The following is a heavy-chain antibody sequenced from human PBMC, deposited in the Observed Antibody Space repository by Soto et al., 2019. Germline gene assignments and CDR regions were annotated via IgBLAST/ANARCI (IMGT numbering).Heavy chain of an antibody. V-gene: IGHV1-69*01. CDR3: ASGTSRWYPYFFDP. D-gene: IGHD6-13*01. CDR2: IIPYYNTL. Sequence: QAQVVQSGAEVRKPGSSVKLSCKASEGTFNSYAIAWVRQAPGQGLEWMGGIIPYYNTLNYAQKFQDRVTITADHSTNTVYMELSSLRSDDTAVYFCASGTSRWYPYFFDPWAQGTLVTVSS. J-gene: IGHJ5*02. CDR1: EGTFNSYA.